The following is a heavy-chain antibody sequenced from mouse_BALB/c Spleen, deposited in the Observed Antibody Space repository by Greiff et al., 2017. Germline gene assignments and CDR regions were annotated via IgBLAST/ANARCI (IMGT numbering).Heavy chain of an antibody. CDR2: IWGDGST. CDR1: GFSLTGYG. Sequence: QVQLKESGPGLVAPSQSLSITCTVSGFSLTGYGVNWVRQPPGKGLEWLGMIWGDGSTDYNSTLKSRLSISKDNSKSQVFLKMNSLQTDDTARYYCARGGNGYDFDYWGQGTTLTVSS. V-gene: IGHV2-6-7*01. D-gene: IGHD2-2*01. J-gene: IGHJ2*01. CDR3: ARGGNGYDFDY.